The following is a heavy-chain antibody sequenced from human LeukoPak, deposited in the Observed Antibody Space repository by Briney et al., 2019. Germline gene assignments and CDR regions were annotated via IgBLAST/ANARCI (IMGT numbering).Heavy chain of an antibody. CDR1: GFTFSSYA. J-gene: IGHJ6*02. CDR3: ARNNGMDV. CDR2: ISGSGDNT. V-gene: IGHV3-23*01. Sequence: GGSLRLSCAASGFTFSSYAMSWVRQAPGKGLEWVSVISGSGDNTYYADSVKGRLTISRDNAKNSLYLQMNSLRAEDTALYHCARNNGMDVWGQGTTVIVSS.